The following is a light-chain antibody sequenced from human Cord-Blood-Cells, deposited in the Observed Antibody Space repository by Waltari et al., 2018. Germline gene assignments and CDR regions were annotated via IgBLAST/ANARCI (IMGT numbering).Light chain of an antibody. V-gene: IGLV2-23*01. CDR2: EGS. Sequence: QSALTQPASVSGSPGQSITISCPGTSSDVGSYNLVSWYQQHPGKAPKLMIYEGSKRPSGVSNRFSGSKYGNTASLTISGLQAEDEADYYCCSYAGSSTPNWVFGGGTKLTVL. J-gene: IGLJ3*02. CDR3: CSYAGSSTPNWV. CDR1: SSDVGSYNL.